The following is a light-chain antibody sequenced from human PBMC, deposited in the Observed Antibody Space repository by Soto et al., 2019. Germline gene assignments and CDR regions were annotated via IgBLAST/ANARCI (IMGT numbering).Light chain of an antibody. CDR3: QQYNNWPWT. CDR2: GAS. J-gene: IGKJ1*01. V-gene: IGKV3-15*01. Sequence: EIVMTQSPATLSVSQGERATLSCRATQSVGSNLAWYQQKPGQAPRLLIYGASTRATGIPARFSGSGSGTDFTLTISSLQSEDSAVYYCQQYNNWPWTFGQGTKVDIK. CDR1: QSVGSN.